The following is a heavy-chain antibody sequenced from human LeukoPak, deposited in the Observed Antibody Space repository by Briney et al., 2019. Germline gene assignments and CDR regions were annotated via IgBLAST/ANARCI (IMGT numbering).Heavy chain of an antibody. CDR3: ARGTRQQLDY. Sequence: GASVNVSCTTSGYTFTTYTIAWVRQAPGQGLEWIGWISPYNSNTDYTHKLQGRITVTTDTSTSTAYMELRSLRSDDTALYYCARGTRQQLDYWGQGTLVSVSS. CDR2: ISPYNSNT. CDR1: GYTFTTYT. D-gene: IGHD6-13*01. V-gene: IGHV1-18*04. J-gene: IGHJ4*02.